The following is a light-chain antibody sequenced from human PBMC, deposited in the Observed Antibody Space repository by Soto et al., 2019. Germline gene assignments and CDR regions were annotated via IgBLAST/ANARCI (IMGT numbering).Light chain of an antibody. CDR1: SSDVGGYNY. CDR2: EVS. J-gene: IGLJ2*01. V-gene: IGLV2-8*01. Sequence: QSALTQPPSASGSPGQSVTISCTGTSSDVGGYNYVSWYQKHPGKAPKLMIYEVSKRPSGVPDRFSGSKSGNTASLTVSGLDAEDESDYYCSSYEVVFGGGTKVTVL. CDR3: SSYEVV.